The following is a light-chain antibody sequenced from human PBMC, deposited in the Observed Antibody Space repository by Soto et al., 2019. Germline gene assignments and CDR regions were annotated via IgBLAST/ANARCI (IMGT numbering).Light chain of an antibody. Sequence: QSVLTQPASVSGSPGQSITISCTGTSSDVGGYNYVSWYQQHPGKAPKLMIYEVSNRPSGVSNRFSGSKSGNTASLTISGLQAEDEADYYCSSYTSSSDVVFGGGTSSPS. V-gene: IGLV2-14*01. CDR1: SSDVGGYNY. J-gene: IGLJ2*01. CDR3: SSYTSSSDVV. CDR2: EVS.